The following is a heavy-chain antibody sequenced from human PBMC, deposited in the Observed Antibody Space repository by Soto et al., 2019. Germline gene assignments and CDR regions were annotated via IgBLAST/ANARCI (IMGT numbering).Heavy chain of an antibody. Sequence: ASETLSLTCTVSCGSIISGGYYWSWIRQHPGKGLEWIGYIYYSGSTYYNPSLKSRVTISVDTSKNQFSLKLSSVTAADTAVYYCARLPHIDSSGYDRDYWGQGTLVTVSS. CDR1: CGSIISGGYY. CDR3: ARLPHIDSSGYDRDY. J-gene: IGHJ4*02. CDR2: IYYSGST. V-gene: IGHV4-31*03. D-gene: IGHD3-22*01.